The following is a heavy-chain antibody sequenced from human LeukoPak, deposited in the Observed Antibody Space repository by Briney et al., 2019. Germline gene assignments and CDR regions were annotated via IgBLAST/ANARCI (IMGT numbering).Heavy chain of an antibody. Sequence: ASVKVSCKASGYTFTGYYMHWVRQAPGQGLEWMGWISAYNGNTNYAQKLQGRVTMTTDTSTSTAYMELRSLRSDDTAVYYCARITTFGGVIVKYYFDYWGQGTLVTVSS. D-gene: IGHD3-16*02. CDR3: ARITTFGGVIVKYYFDY. V-gene: IGHV1-18*04. CDR2: ISAYNGNT. J-gene: IGHJ4*02. CDR1: GYTFTGYY.